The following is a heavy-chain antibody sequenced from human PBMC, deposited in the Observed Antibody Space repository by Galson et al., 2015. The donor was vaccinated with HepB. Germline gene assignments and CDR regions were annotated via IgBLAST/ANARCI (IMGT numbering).Heavy chain of an antibody. Sequence: SVKVSCKASGYTFTGYYMHWVRQAPGQGLEWMGWINPNSGGTNYAQKFQGWVTMTRDTSISTAYMELSRLRSDDTAVYYCARVKDTAMAPLGYYGMDVWGQGTTVAVSS. V-gene: IGHV1-2*04. CDR3: ARVKDTAMAPLGYYGMDV. CDR2: INPNSGGT. J-gene: IGHJ6*02. D-gene: IGHD5-18*01. CDR1: GYTFTGYY.